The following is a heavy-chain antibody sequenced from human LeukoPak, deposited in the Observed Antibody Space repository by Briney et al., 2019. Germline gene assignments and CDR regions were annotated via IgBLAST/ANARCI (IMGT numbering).Heavy chain of an antibody. CDR3: ATGRAFDI. J-gene: IGHJ3*02. V-gene: IGHV3-15*01. Sequence: GGSLRLSCAASGFSFSDFYLTWIRQAPGKGLEWVGRVKSKADGETIDYAAPVKDRFTVSRDDSKNMMYLQMNSLKTEDTAVYFCATGRAFDIWGQGTMVTVSS. CDR2: VKSKADGETI. CDR1: GFSFSDFY.